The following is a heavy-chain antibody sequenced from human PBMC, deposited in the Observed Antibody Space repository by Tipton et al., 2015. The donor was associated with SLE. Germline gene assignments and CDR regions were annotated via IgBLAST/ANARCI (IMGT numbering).Heavy chain of an antibody. Sequence: TLSLTCAVYGGSFSGYYWSWIRQPPGKGLEWIGYIYYSGSTNYNPSLKSRVTISVDTSKNQFSLKLSSVTAADTAVYYCARGGAGITMVRGATYYYYYMDVWGKGTTVTVSS. CDR3: ARGGAGITMVRGATYYYYYMDV. CDR2: IYYSGST. CDR1: GGSFSGYY. V-gene: IGHV4-59*01. D-gene: IGHD3-10*01. J-gene: IGHJ6*03.